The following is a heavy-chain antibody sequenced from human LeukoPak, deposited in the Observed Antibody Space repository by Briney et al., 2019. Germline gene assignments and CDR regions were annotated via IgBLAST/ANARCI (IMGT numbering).Heavy chain of an antibody. J-gene: IGHJ4*02. CDR3: ARTCGYSYGTYFDY. V-gene: IGHV3-7*01. CDR2: IKQDGSEK. D-gene: IGHD5-18*01. Sequence: GGSLRLSCAASGFTLSSYWMSWVRQAPGRGLEWVANIKQDGSEKYYVDSVKGRFTISRDNAKNSLYLQMNSLRAEDTAVYYCARTCGYSYGTYFDYWGQGTLVTVSS. CDR1: GFTLSSYW.